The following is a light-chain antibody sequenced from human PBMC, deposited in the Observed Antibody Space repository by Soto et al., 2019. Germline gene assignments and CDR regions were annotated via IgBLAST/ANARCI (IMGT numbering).Light chain of an antibody. CDR3: LYYNNWPET. Sequence: DIVMTQSPATLSVSPGERATLSCRASQSVSSNLAWYQQKPGQAPRLLIYDASTRATGIPARFSGTGSGTEFTLTITSLHSEEYAEYYCLYYNNWPETFGQGTKVEIK. CDR1: QSVSSN. J-gene: IGKJ1*01. V-gene: IGKV3D-15*01. CDR2: DAS.